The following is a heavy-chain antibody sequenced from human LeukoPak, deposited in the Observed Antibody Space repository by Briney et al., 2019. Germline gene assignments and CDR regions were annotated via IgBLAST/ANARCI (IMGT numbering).Heavy chain of an antibody. J-gene: IGHJ4*02. CDR1: GNYW. Sequence: GGSLRLSCAASGNYWMHWVRQVPGKGLVWVSHINSDGSWTSYADSVKGRFTISRDNSKNTLYLQMNSPRAEDTAVYYCAKLPYDFRSNPYFDYWGQGTLVTVSS. D-gene: IGHD3-3*01. V-gene: IGHV3-74*01. CDR2: INSDGSWT. CDR3: AKLPYDFRSNPYFDY.